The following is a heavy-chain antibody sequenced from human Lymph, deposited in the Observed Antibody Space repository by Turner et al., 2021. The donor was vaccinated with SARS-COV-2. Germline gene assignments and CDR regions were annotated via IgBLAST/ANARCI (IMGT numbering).Heavy chain of an antibody. CDR1: GFTFSTYA. D-gene: IGHD3-10*01. V-gene: IGHV3-30*04. CDR2: ISYDGSNK. J-gene: IGHJ6*02. CDR3: ARYASGGYFYYGMDV. Sequence: QVQLVESGGGVFQPGRSLRLSCAASGFTFSTYAIYWFRQAPGKGLEWVAVISYDGSNKYYADSVKGRFTISRDNSKNTLYLQMNSLRAEDTAVYYCARYASGGYFYYGMDVWGQGTTVTVSS.